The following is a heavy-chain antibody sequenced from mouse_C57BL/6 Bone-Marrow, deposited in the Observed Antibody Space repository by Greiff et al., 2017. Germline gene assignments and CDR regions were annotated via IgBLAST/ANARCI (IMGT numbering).Heavy chain of an antibody. J-gene: IGHJ4*01. V-gene: IGHV1-81*01. CDR2: IYPRSGNT. CDR1: GYTFTSYG. CDR3: ARSWDYAAMDD. Sequence: QVQLQQSGAELARPGASVKLSCKASGYTFTSYGISWVKQRTGQGLEWIGEIYPRSGNTYYNEKFKGKATLTADKSSSTAYMELRSLTSEDSAVYFCARSWDYAAMDDWGQRTSVTVST.